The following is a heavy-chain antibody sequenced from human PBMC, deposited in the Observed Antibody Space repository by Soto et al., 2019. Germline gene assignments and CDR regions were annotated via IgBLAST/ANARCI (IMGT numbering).Heavy chain of an antibody. Sequence: SLSLSCAASGFTFSSYGMHWVRQAPGKGLEWVAVIWYDGSNKYYADSVKGRFTISRDNSKNTLYLQMNSLRAEDTAVYYCAREYFYRIATIIRYYLLDVCGQGTTVIVSS. CDR1: GFTFSSYG. J-gene: IGHJ6*02. CDR2: IWYDGSNK. D-gene: IGHD5-12*01. V-gene: IGHV3-33*01. CDR3: AREYFYRIATIIRYYLLDV.